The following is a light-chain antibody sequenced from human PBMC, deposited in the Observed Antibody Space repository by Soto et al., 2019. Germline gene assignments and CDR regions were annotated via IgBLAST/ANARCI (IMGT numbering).Light chain of an antibody. Sequence: QAVVTQEPSLTVSPGGQVTLTCASSPGPVTNGHYPYWFQQKPGQAPRTLIYDTSNKHSWTPARFSGSLLGGKPVLTLSGAQPEDEADYFCLLSFGGARRVFGGGTKLTVL. CDR1: PGPVTNGHY. CDR2: DTS. J-gene: IGLJ2*01. V-gene: IGLV7-46*01. CDR3: LLSFGGARRV.